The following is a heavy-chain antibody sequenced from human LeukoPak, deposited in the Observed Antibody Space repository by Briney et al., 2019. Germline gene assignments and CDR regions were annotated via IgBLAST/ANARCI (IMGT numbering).Heavy chain of an antibody. J-gene: IGHJ4*02. CDR1: GGSITGGGHY. CDR2: IYYSGST. Sequence: SETLSLTCTVSGGSITGGGHYCSWIRQHPGKGLEWIGYIYYSGSTYYNPSLKSRVTISVDTSKNQFSLKLSSVTAADTAVYYCARGYSSSWYHDYWGQGTLVTVSS. V-gene: IGHV4-31*03. CDR3: ARGYSSSWYHDY. D-gene: IGHD6-13*01.